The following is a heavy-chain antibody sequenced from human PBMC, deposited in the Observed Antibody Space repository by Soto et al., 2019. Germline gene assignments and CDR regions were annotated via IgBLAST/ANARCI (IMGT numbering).Heavy chain of an antibody. CDR2: ISYDGSNK. V-gene: IGHV3-30*18. J-gene: IGHJ4*02. Sequence: PGGSLRLSCAASGFTFSSYGMHWVRQAPGKGLEWVAVISYDGSNKYYADSVKGRFTISRDNSKNTLYLQMNSLRAEDTAVYYCAKDHRRYFDFYYFDYWGQGTLVTVSS. CDR3: AKDHRRYFDFYYFDY. D-gene: IGHD3-9*01. CDR1: GFTFSSYG.